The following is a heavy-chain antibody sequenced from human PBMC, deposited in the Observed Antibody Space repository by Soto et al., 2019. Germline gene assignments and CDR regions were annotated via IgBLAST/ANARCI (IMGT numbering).Heavy chain of an antibody. V-gene: IGHV1-58*01. CDR3: AAPYSGSYGSDAFDI. CDR2: IVVGSGNT. CDR1: GFTFTSSA. J-gene: IGHJ3*02. D-gene: IGHD1-26*01. Sequence: GASVKVSCKASGFTFTSSAVQWVRQARGQRLEWIGWIVVGSGNTNYAQKFQERVTITRDMSTSTAYMELSSLRSEDTAVYYCAAPYSGSYGSDAFDIWGQGTMVTVSS.